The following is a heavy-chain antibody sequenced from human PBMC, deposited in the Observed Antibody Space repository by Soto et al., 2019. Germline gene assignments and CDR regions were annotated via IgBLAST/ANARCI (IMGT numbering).Heavy chain of an antibody. D-gene: IGHD4-17*01. CDR1: GFIFSSYW. CDR2: VRQVGNEK. Sequence: EVQLVESGGGLVQPGGSLRLSCAASGFIFSSYWMTWVRQALGKGLEWVANVRQVGNEKYSVDSVKGRFTISRDNTKNSLYLQMNSLRAEDTAVYYCARALDYGANFDHWGRGTLVTVSS. J-gene: IGHJ4*02. CDR3: ARALDYGANFDH. V-gene: IGHV3-7*01.